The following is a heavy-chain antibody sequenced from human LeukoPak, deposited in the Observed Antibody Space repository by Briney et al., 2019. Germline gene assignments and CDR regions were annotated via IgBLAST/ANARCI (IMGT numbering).Heavy chain of an antibody. J-gene: IGHJ5*02. CDR2: MSPNSGNT. D-gene: IGHD3-22*01. Sequence: GASVKVPCKASGYTFTSYDINWVRQATGQGLEWMGWMSPNSGNTGYAQKFQGRVTMTRNTSISTAYMELSSLRSEDTAVYYCARMNYYDSILGNWFDPWGQGTLVTVSS. CDR1: GYTFTSYD. CDR3: ARMNYYDSILGNWFDP. V-gene: IGHV1-8*01.